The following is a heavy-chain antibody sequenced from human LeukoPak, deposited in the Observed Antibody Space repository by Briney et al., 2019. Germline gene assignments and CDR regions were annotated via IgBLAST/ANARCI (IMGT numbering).Heavy chain of an antibody. CDR1: GFTFGSYA. CDR3: AREISPHSSSWDDAFDI. Sequence: GGSLRLSCAASGFTFGSYAMHWVRQAPGKGLEWVAVISYDGSNKYYADSVKGRFTISRDNSKNTLYLQMNSLRAEDTAVYYCAREISPHSSSWDDAFDIWGQGTMVTVSS. D-gene: IGHD6-13*01. CDR2: ISYDGSNK. J-gene: IGHJ3*02. V-gene: IGHV3-30-3*01.